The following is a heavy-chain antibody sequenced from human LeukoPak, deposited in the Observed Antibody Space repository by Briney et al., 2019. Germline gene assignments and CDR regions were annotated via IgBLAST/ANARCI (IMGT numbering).Heavy chain of an antibody. CDR1: GGSISSGDYY. CDR3: ARRYTASPGERFDY. D-gene: IGHD2-2*02. Sequence: PSETLSLTCTVSGGSISSGDYYWSWIRQPPGKGLEWIGYIYYSGSTNYNPSLSSRVTISLDTSKNQFSLMLRSLTAADTAVYYCARRYTASPGERFDYWGQGTLVTVSS. J-gene: IGHJ4*02. CDR2: IYYSGST. V-gene: IGHV4-30-4*01.